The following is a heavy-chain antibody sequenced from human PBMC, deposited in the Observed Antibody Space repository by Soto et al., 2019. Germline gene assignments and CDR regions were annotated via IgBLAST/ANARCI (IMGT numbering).Heavy chain of an antibody. V-gene: IGHV4-4*02. CDR1: GDSISNSRW. CDR2: IFHSGDT. Sequence: QVQLQESGPGLVKPSGTLSLTCAVSGDSISNSRWWTWVRQPPGKGLEWIGVIFHSGDTNYNPSLKSRVFISVDKSQTQVSLKVSSVTAADTAVYYCAYSTGWYRHDVWGQGTLVTVSS. D-gene: IGHD6-19*01. CDR3: AYSTGWYRHDV. J-gene: IGHJ3*01.